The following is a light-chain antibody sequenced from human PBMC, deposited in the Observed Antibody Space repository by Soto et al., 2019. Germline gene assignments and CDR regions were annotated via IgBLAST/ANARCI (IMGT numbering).Light chain of an antibody. Sequence: QSVLTQPPSASGTPGQRVTISCSGSSSNIGSNTVNWYQQLPGTAPKLLIYTNNQRPSGVPDRFSGSKSGTSASLAISGLQSEDGADYYCAAWDDSLNGSWVFGGGTKVTVL. V-gene: IGLV1-44*01. CDR3: AAWDDSLNGSWV. CDR2: TNN. J-gene: IGLJ3*02. CDR1: SSNIGSNT.